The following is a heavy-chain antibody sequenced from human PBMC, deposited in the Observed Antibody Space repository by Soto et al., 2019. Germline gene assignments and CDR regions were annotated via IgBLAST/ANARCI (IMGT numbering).Heavy chain of an antibody. J-gene: IGHJ3*02. CDR1: GGSISSSSYY. Sequence: PSETLSLTCTVSGGSISSSSYYWGWIRQPPGKGLEWIGSIYYSGSTYYNPSLKSRVTISVDTSKNQFSLKLSSVTAADTAVYYCARHEGSREVITALDIWGQGTMVTLSS. V-gene: IGHV4-39*01. CDR2: IYYSGST. D-gene: IGHD3-10*01. CDR3: ARHEGSREVITALDI.